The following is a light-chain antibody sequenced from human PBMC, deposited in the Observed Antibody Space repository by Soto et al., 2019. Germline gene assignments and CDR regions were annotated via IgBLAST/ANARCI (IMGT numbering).Light chain of an antibody. CDR3: AIWDLTLSAWV. V-gene: IGLV1-44*01. CDR2: SND. CDR1: TSNIGSNT. Sequence: QSVLTQPPSASGTPGQRVIISCSGTTSNIGSNTVSWYHHLPGTAPKLLIYSNDQRPSGVPDRFSGSKSGTSASLAISGLQSEDEADYYCAIWDLTLSAWVFGGGTKLTVL. J-gene: IGLJ3*02.